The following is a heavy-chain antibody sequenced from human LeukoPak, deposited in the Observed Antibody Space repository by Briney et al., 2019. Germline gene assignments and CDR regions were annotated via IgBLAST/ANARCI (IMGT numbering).Heavy chain of an antibody. Sequence: ASVKVSCKVSGGTFSSDAISWVRQAPGQRLEWMGGIIPIFGTANYAQKFQGRVTITTDESTSTAYMELSSLRSEDTAVYYCATRNSSGWYDVTGETPFDYWGQGTLVTVSS. CDR1: GGTFSSDA. J-gene: IGHJ4*02. V-gene: IGHV1-69*05. CDR3: ATRNSSGWYDVTGETPFDY. D-gene: IGHD6-19*01. CDR2: IIPIFGTA.